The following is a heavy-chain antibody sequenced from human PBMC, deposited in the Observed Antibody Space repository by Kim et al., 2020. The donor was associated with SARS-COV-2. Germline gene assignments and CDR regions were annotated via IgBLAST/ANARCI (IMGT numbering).Heavy chain of an antibody. CDR3: ATASNYDILTGYSHPPDY. CDR2: FDPEDGET. D-gene: IGHD3-9*01. Sequence: ASVKVSCKVSGYTLTELSMHWVRQAPGKGLEWMGGFDPEDGETIYAQKFQGRVTMTEDTSTDTAYMELSSLRSEDTAVYYCATASNYDILTGYSHPPDYWVQGSLVTVSS. J-gene: IGHJ4*02. V-gene: IGHV1-24*01. CDR1: GYTLTELS.